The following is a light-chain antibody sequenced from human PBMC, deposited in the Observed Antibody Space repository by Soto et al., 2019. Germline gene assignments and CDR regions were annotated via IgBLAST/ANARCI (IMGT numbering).Light chain of an antibody. Sequence: QSALTQPASVSGSPGQSIAISCTGTNSDVGGYNYVSWYQQHPGKAPKLMIYDVNNRPSGVSNRFSGSKSGNTASLTISGLQAEDEADYYCSSYTTSSTLGVFGTGTKVTVL. CDR2: DVN. V-gene: IGLV2-14*03. CDR1: NSDVGGYNY. J-gene: IGLJ1*01. CDR3: SSYTTSSTLGV.